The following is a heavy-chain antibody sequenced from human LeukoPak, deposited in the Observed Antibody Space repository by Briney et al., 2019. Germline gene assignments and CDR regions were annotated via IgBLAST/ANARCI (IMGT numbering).Heavy chain of an antibody. J-gene: IGHJ4*02. CDR3: ARDRLHYGEYEKTFDY. CDR1: GFTFSSYS. Sequence: PGGSLRLSWAASGFTFSSYSMNCVRQAPGKGLEWVSSISSSSSYIYYADSVKGRFTISRDNARKSLYLQMNSLRAEDTAVYYCARDRLHYGEYEKTFDYWGQGTLVTVSS. CDR2: ISSSSSYI. V-gene: IGHV3-21*01. D-gene: IGHD4-17*01.